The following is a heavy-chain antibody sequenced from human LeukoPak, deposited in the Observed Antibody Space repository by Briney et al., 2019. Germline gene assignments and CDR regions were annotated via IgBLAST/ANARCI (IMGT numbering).Heavy chain of an antibody. J-gene: IGHJ4*02. CDR1: GFTFSSSG. D-gene: IGHD3-10*01. CDR3: AKGPVVRGVSLILKTGEKGALDY. CDR2: IRYDGSNK. V-gene: IGHV3-30*02. Sequence: GGSLRLSCAASGFTFSSSGMHWVRQAPGKGLEWVAFIRYDGSNKYYADSVKGRFTISRDNSKSTVYMQMNSLRAEDTAVYYCAKGPVVRGVSLILKTGEKGALDYWGQGILVTVSS.